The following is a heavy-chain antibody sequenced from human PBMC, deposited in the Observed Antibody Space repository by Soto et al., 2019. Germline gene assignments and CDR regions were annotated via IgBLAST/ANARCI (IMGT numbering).Heavy chain of an antibody. CDR3: ARDGRYYYDSSGYPSDAFDI. J-gene: IGHJ3*02. Sequence: ASAQFSFVAPCSTFASYGIILVWRAPGQGLVRMGWISAYNGNTNYAQKLQGRVTMTTDTSTSTAYMELRSLRSDDTAVYYCARDGRYYYDSSGYPSDAFDIWGQGTMVTVSS. D-gene: IGHD3-22*01. CDR2: ISAYNGNT. CDR1: CSTFASYG. V-gene: IGHV1-18*01.